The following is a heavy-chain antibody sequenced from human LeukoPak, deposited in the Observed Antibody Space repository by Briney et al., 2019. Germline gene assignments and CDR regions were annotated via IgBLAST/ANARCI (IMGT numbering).Heavy chain of an antibody. CDR3: ARSRLRDDAFDI. V-gene: IGHV1-69*02. Sequence: SVKVSCKASGGTFSSYTISWVRQAPGQGLEWMGRIIPILGIANYAQKFQGRVTITADKSTSTAYMELSSLRSEDTAVYYCARSRLRDDAFDIWGQGTMVTVSS. D-gene: IGHD2-21*02. CDR1: GGTFSSYT. CDR2: IIPILGIA. J-gene: IGHJ3*02.